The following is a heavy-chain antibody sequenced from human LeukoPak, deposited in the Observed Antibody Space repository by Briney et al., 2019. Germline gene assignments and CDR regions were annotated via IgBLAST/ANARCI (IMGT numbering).Heavy chain of an antibody. J-gene: IGHJ6*03. CDR3: AKSYGGKTYYYYYMDV. CDR2: ISGSGGST. CDR1: GFSFSTYG. V-gene: IGHV3-23*01. D-gene: IGHD4-23*01. Sequence: GGTLRLSCAASGFSFSTYGMSWVRQAPGKGLEWVSAISGSGGSTYYADSVKGRFTISRDNSKNTLYLQMNSLRAEDTAVYYCAKSYGGKTYYYYYMDVWAKGPRSPSP.